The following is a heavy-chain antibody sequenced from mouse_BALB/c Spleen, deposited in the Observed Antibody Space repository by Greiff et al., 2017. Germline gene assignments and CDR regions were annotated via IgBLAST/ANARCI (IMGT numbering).Heavy chain of an antibody. CDR2: ISSGGSYT. CDR1: GFTFSSYA. V-gene: IGHV5-9-4*01. Sequence: EVKLVESGGGLVKPGGSLKLSCAASGFTFSSYAMSWVRQSPEKRLEWVAEISSGGSYTYYPDTVTGRFTISRDNAKNTLYLEMSSLRSEDTAMYYCAREEVGYYFDYWGQGTTLTVSS. D-gene: IGHD1-1*01. J-gene: IGHJ2*01. CDR3: AREEVGYYFDY.